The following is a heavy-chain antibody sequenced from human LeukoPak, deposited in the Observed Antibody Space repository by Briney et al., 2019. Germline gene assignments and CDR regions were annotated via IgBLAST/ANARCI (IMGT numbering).Heavy chain of an antibody. D-gene: IGHD6-6*01. V-gene: IGHV3-7*01. CDR2: IKQDGSEK. CDR3: ARVEQLEDY. Sequence: PGGSLRLSCAASGFTFSVYWMSWVRQAPGKGLEWVANIKQDGSEKYYVDSVKGRFTISRDNAKNSLYLQMNSLRAEDTAVYYCARVEQLEDYWGQGTLVTVSS. CDR1: GFTFSVYW. J-gene: IGHJ4*02.